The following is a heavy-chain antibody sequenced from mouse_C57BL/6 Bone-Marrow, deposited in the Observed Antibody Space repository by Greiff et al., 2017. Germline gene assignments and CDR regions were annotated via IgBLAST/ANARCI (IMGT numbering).Heavy chain of an antibody. CDR2: IYPRSGTT. CDR1: GYTFTSYG. CDR3: ARRWLATNYAMDY. V-gene: IGHV1-81*01. Sequence: QVHVKQSGAELARPGASVKLSCKASGYTFTSYGISWVKQRTGQGLEWIGEIYPRSGTTYYNEKFKGKATLTADKSSSTAYMELRSLTSEDSAVYVCARRWLATNYAMDYWGQGTSVTVSS. D-gene: IGHD1-1*02. J-gene: IGHJ4*01.